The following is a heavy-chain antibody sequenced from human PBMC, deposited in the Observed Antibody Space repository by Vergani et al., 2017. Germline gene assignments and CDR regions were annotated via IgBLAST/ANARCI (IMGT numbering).Heavy chain of an antibody. Sequence: QVQLVQSGAEVKKPGSSVKVSCKASGGTFSSYTISWVRQAPGQGLEWMGRIIPILGIANYAQKFQGRVTITADNSTSTAYMELSSLRSEDAAVYYCARDWYSSSSAAFDIWGQGTMVTVSS. CDR2: IIPILGIA. CDR1: GGTFSSYT. V-gene: IGHV1-69*08. J-gene: IGHJ3*02. D-gene: IGHD6-6*01. CDR3: ARDWYSSSSAAFDI.